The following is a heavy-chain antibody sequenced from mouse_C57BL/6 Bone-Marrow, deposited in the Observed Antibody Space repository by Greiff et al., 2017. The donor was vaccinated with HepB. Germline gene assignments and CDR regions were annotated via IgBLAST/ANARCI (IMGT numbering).Heavy chain of an antibody. V-gene: IGHV5-6*01. CDR1: GFTFSSYG. Sequence: EVQVVESGGDLVKPGGSLKLSCAASGFTFSSYGMSWVRQTPDKRLEWVATISSGSSYTYYPDSVKGRFTISRDNAKNTLYLQMSSLKSEDTAMYYCARHYDDERCAYWGQGTLVTVSA. D-gene: IGHD2-4*01. CDR2: ISSGSSYT. CDR3: ARHYDDERCAY. J-gene: IGHJ3*01.